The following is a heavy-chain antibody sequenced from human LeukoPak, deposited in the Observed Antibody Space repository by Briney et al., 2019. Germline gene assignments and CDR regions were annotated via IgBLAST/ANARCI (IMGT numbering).Heavy chain of an antibody. CDR3: ARALDYYGSGSYFWGGVYWFDP. CDR1: GGSISSYY. Sequence: PSETLSLTCTVSGGSISSYYWSWIRQPPGKGLEWIGYIYYSGSTNYNPSLKSRVTISVDTSKNQFSLKLSSVTAADTAVYYCARALDYYGSGSYFWGGVYWFDPWGQGTLVTVSS. J-gene: IGHJ5*02. D-gene: IGHD3-10*01. CDR2: IYYSGST. V-gene: IGHV4-59*12.